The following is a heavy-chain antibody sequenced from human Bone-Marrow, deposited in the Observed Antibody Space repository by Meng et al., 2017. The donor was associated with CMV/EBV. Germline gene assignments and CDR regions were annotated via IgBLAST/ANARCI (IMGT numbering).Heavy chain of an antibody. V-gene: IGHV3-9*03. D-gene: IGHD3-3*01. CDR1: GFTFGYYA. Sequence: GGSLRLSCAASGFTFGYYAIHWVRQVPGKGLEWVSVIEWSSANIRYADSVKGRFTISRDNAKNSVYLQMNSLRAEDMALYYCAKDRVVYDFSYGMDVWGQGTTVTVSS. CDR3: AKDRVVYDFSYGMDV. CDR2: IEWSSANI. J-gene: IGHJ6*02.